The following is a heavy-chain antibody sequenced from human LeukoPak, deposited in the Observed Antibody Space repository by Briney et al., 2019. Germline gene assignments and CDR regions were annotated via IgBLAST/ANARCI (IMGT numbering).Heavy chain of an antibody. D-gene: IGHD1-7*01. CDR1: GYTFTGYY. J-gene: IGHJ4*02. CDR3: ARDPSIKLELLSLYYFDY. CDR2: INPNSGGT. V-gene: IGHV1-2*02. Sequence: GASVKVSCKASGYTFTGYYMHWVRQAPGQGLEWMGWINPNSGGTNYAQKFQGRVTMTRDTSISTAYMELSRLRSDDTAVYYCARDPSIKLELLSLYYFDYWGQGTLVTVSS.